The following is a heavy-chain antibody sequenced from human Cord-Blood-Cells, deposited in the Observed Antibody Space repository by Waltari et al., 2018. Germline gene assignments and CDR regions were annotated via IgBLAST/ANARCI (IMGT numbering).Heavy chain of an antibody. CDR3: ATYKTTPSRIVGANLFDY. CDR1: GYTLPELS. D-gene: IGHD1-26*01. CDR2: FDPEDGET. V-gene: IGHV1-24*01. J-gene: IGHJ4*02. Sequence: QVQLVQSGAEVKKPGASVKVSCKVSGYTLPELSMHWVRQAPGKGLEWMGGFDPEDGETIYAQKFQGRVTMTEDTSTDTAYMELSSLRSEDTAVYYCATYKTTPSRIVGANLFDYWGQGTLVTVSS.